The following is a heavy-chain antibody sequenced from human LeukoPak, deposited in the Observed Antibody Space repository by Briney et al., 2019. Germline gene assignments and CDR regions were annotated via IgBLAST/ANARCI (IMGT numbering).Heavy chain of an antibody. V-gene: IGHV4-34*01. D-gene: IGHD2-15*01. CDR3: ARRMRTEYFDY. Sequence: SETLSLTCAVYGGSFSGYYWSWIRQPPGKGLEWIGEINHSGSTNYNPSLKSRVTISVDTSKNQFSLKLSSVTAADTAVYYCARRMRTEYFDYWGQGTLVTVSS. J-gene: IGHJ4*02. CDR1: GGSFSGYY. CDR2: INHSGST.